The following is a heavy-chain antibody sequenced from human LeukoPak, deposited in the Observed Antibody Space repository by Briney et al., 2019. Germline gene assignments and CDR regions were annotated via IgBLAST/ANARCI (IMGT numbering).Heavy chain of an antibody. CDR1: GGSISSYY. D-gene: IGHD2-2*01. CDR2: IYYSGST. Sequence: SETLSLTCTVSGGSISSYYWSWIRQPPGKGLEWIGYIYYSGSTNYNPSLKSRVTISVDMSKNQFSLKLSSVTAADTAVYYCARRVPAAMFDYWGQGTLVTVSS. J-gene: IGHJ4*02. CDR3: ARRVPAAMFDY. V-gene: IGHV4-59*01.